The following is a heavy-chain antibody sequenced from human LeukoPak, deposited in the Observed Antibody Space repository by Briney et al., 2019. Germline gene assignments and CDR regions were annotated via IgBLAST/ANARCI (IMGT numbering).Heavy chain of an antibody. J-gene: IGHJ3*02. CDR3: ASHYDSSGYTHGDAFDI. Sequence: SETLSLTCTVAGGSISSYYWSWIRQPPGKGLEWIGYIYYRESTNYNPSLKSRVTISVDTSKNQFSLKLSSVTAADTAVYYCASHYDSSGYTHGDAFDIWGQGTMVTVSS. CDR1: GGSISSYY. CDR2: IYYREST. V-gene: IGHV4-59*01. D-gene: IGHD3-22*01.